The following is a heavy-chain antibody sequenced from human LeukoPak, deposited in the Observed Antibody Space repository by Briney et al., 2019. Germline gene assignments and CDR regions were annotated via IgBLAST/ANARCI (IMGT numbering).Heavy chain of an antibody. CDR3: ARHRRGSGSYFEVLPDYYFDY. V-gene: IGHV5-51*01. CDR2: IYPGDSDT. CDR1: GYSFTSYW. Sequence: GESLKISCKGSGYSFTSYWIGWVRQMPGKGLEWMGIIYPGDSDTRYSPSFQGQVTISADKSISTAYLQWSSLKASDTAMYYCARHRRGSGSYFEVLPDYYFDYWGQGTLVTVSS. D-gene: IGHD3-10*01. J-gene: IGHJ4*02.